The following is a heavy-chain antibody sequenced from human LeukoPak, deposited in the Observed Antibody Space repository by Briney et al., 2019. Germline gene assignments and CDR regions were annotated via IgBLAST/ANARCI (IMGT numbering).Heavy chain of an antibody. Sequence: GASVKVSCKASGYTFTSYYMHWVRQAPGQGLEWMGIINPSGGSTSYAQKFQGRVTMTRDMSTSTVYMELSSLRSEDTAVYYCARTPITMVRGRAFDIWGQGTMVTVSS. V-gene: IGHV1-46*01. CDR2: INPSGGST. J-gene: IGHJ3*02. CDR1: GYTFTSYY. CDR3: ARTPITMVRGRAFDI. D-gene: IGHD3-10*01.